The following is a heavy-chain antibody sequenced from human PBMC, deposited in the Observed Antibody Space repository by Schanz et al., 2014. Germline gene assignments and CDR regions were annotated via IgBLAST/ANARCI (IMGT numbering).Heavy chain of an antibody. D-gene: IGHD5-18*01. CDR2: IIPVLAIA. V-gene: IGHV1-69*02. Sequence: QVHLVQSGAEVKKPGSSVKVSCKASGGTFSSYTISWIRQAPGQGLEWMGRIIPVLAIADYAQKFQGRVTITADKSTSTASMELSSLRSEDTAVYYCARGPSQGYSYGHNIGAYYYGMDVWGQGTTXTVSS. J-gene: IGHJ6*02. CDR3: ARGPSQGYSYGHNIGAYYYGMDV. CDR1: GGTFSSYT.